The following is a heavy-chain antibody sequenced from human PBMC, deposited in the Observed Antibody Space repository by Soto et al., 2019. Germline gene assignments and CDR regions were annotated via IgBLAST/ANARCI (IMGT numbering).Heavy chain of an antibody. CDR1: GTSISTTDYY. CDR2: IYYTGMT. Sequence: SETLSLTCTVPGTSISTTDYYWGWIRQPPGKGLEWITSIYYTGMTYYNPSLKSRVTISVDTSKNQFSLKLSSVSAADTAIYYCARANSGFYKWFDPWGQGTLVTVSS. V-gene: IGHV4-39*01. D-gene: IGHD3-22*01. CDR3: ARANSGFYKWFDP. J-gene: IGHJ5*02.